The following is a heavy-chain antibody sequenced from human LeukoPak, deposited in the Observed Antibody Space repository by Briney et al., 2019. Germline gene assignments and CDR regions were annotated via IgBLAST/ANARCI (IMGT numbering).Heavy chain of an antibody. CDR2: IYYSGST. D-gene: IGHD5-24*01. V-gene: IGHV4-39*01. CDR3: ARTLEMATMDDYGY. CDR1: GGSISSSSYY. Sequence: SETLSLTCTVSGGSISSSSYYWGWIRQPPGKGLEWIGSIYYSGSTYYNPPLKSRVTISVDTSKNQFSLKLSSVTAADTAVYYCARTLEMATMDDYGYWGQGTLVTVSS. J-gene: IGHJ4*02.